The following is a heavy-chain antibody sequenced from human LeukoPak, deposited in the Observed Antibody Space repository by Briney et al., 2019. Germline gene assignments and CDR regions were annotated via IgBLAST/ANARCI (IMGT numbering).Heavy chain of an antibody. Sequence: ASVKVSCKASGYTFTNYAIHWVRQASGQRLEWMGWLNTRNGNTVYSQKFQGRVTITRDTSASSAYMDLSSLRSEDTAVYYCARAVGRDASTETAMDGLDYWGQGTLVTVSS. V-gene: IGHV1-3*04. CDR3: ARAVGRDASTETAMDGLDY. CDR1: GYTFTNYA. D-gene: IGHD5-18*01. CDR2: LNTRNGNT. J-gene: IGHJ4*02.